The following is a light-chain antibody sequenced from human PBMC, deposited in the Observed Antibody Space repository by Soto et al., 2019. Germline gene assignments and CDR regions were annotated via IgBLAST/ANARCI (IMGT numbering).Light chain of an antibody. CDR2: DVS. CDR1: NSDVGSYNR. CDR3: RSYTTTTTYV. V-gene: IGLV2-18*02. Sequence: QSALTQPPSVSGSPGQSVAISCTGTNSDVGSYNRVSWYQQPPGTAPKLIIYDVSNRPSGVPDRFSGSKSGNTASLTISGLHDEDEADYYCRSYTTTTTYVFGIGTKVTVL. J-gene: IGLJ1*01.